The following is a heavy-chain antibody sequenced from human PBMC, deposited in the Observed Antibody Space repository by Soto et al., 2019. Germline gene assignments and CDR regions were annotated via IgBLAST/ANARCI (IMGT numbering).Heavy chain of an antibody. D-gene: IGHD2-15*01. V-gene: IGHV4-59*01. J-gene: IGHJ4*01. CDR3: ARAHAPTLPFDY. CDR1: GGSIRNVY. Sequence: SETLSLTCTVSGGSIRNVYWRWIRQAPGKGLEWIGFIFHSGNAKYNPSLKSRVTISVDTSKNQFSLSLDSVTAADTAVYFCARAHAPTLPFDYWGQGTLVTVSS. CDR2: IFHSGNA.